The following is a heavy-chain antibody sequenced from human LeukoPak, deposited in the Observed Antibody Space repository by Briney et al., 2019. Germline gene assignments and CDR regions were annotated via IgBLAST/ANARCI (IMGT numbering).Heavy chain of an antibody. D-gene: IGHD3-22*01. CDR2: ITAGGTDT. Sequence: GGSLRLSCVASGFTFDVYAMNWVRQAPGKGLEWVSSITAGGTDTYYADSVRGRFTISRDNSKNTLYLQMRSLRAEDTAIYYCARQHDSSGYIDYWGQGTLVTVSS. V-gene: IGHV3-23*01. CDR3: ARQHDSSGYIDY. J-gene: IGHJ4*02. CDR1: GFTFDVYA.